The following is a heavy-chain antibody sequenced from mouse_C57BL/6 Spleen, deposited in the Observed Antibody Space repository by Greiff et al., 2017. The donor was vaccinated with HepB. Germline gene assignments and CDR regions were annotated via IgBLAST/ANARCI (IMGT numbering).Heavy chain of an antibody. V-gene: IGHV1-76*01. CDR3: ARERDGSSSYYYAMDY. Sequence: QVQLKESGAELVRPGASVKLSCKASGYTFTDYYINWVKQRPGQGLEWIARIYPGSGNTYYNEKFKGKATLTAEKSSSTAYMQLSSLTSEDSAVYFCARERDGSSSYYYAMDYWGQGTSVTVSS. D-gene: IGHD1-1*01. J-gene: IGHJ4*01. CDR2: IYPGSGNT. CDR1: GYTFTDYY.